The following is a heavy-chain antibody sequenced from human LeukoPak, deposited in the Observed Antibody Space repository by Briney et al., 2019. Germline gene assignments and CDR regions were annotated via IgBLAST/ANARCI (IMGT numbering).Heavy chain of an antibody. CDR3: ARALDGGFDY. CDR1: GYTFTGYY. CDR2: INPNSGGT. D-gene: IGHD3-16*01. Sequence: ASVKVSCKASGYTFTGYYMHWVRQAPGQGLEWMGWINPNSGGTNYVQKFQGRVTMTRDTSISTAYMELSRLRSDDTAAYYCARALDGGFDYWGQGTLVTVSS. V-gene: IGHV1-2*02. J-gene: IGHJ4*02.